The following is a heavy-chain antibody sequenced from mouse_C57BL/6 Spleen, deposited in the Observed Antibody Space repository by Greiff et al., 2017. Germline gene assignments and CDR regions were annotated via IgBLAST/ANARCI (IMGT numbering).Heavy chain of an antibody. J-gene: IGHJ4*01. CDR3: ARGAGTGAMDY. V-gene: IGHV1-80*01. CDR2: IYPGDGDT. Sequence: QVQLQQSGAELVKPGASVKISCKASGYAFSSYWMNWVKQRPGKGLEWIGQIYPGDGDTNYNGKFKGKATLTADKSSSTAYMQLRSLTSEDSAVYFCARGAGTGAMDYWGQGTSVTVSS. CDR1: GYAFSSYW. D-gene: IGHD4-1*01.